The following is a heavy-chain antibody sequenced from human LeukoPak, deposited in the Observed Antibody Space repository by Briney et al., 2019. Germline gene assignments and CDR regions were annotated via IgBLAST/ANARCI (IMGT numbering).Heavy chain of an antibody. CDR2: INTDGSTT. V-gene: IGHV3-74*01. Sequence: GGSLRLSCAASGFTFSNYWMHWVRRAPGKGLVWVSRINTDGSTTTYADSVKGRFTISRDNAKNTLFLQMNSLRAEDTAVYYCARDRSAFDIWGQGTMVTVSS. CDR3: ARDRSAFDI. J-gene: IGHJ3*02. CDR1: GFTFSNYW.